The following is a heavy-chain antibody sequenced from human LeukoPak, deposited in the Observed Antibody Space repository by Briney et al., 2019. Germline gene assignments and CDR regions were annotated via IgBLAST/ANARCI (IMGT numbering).Heavy chain of an antibody. V-gene: IGHV4-59*12. CDR2: IYYSGST. CDR3: ARAVVVPAAIPQGHYYYYGMDV. D-gene: IGHD2-2*02. J-gene: IGHJ6*02. CDR1: GGSITHYY. Sequence: PSETLSLTCSVSGGSITHYYWSWIRQPPGKGLEWIGYIYYSGSTYYNPSLKSRVTISVDTSKNQFSLKLSSVTAADTAVYFCARAVVVPAAIPQGHYYYYGMDVWGQGTTVTVSS.